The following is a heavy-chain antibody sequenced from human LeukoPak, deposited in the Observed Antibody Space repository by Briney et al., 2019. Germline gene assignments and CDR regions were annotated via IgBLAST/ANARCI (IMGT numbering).Heavy chain of an antibody. CDR2: IYYSGST. V-gene: IGHV4-39*01. CDR1: GGSISSSSYY. CDR3: ARPMVRGVIAFDY. J-gene: IGHJ4*02. Sequence: KPSETLSLTCTVSGGSISSSSYYWGWIRQPPGKGLEWIGSIYYSGSTYYNPSLKSRVTISVDTSKNQFSLKLSSVTAADTAVYYCARPMVRGVIAFDYWGQGTLVTASS. D-gene: IGHD3-10*01.